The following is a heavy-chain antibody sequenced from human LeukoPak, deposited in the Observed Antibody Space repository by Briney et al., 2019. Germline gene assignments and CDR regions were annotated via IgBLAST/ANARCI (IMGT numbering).Heavy chain of an antibody. V-gene: IGHV4-39*07. CDR2: IYYSGST. CDR1: GGSISSSSYY. CDR3: ARDDGSYFY. D-gene: IGHD1-26*01. Sequence: SETPSLTCTVSGGSISSSSYYWGWIRQPPGKGLEWIGSIYYSGSTYYNPSLKSRVTISVDTSKNQFSLKLSSVTAADTAVYYCARDDGSYFYWGQGTLVTVSS. J-gene: IGHJ4*02.